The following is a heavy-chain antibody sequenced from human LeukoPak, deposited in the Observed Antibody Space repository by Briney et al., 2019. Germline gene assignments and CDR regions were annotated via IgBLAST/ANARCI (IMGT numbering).Heavy chain of an antibody. CDR3: ARSGIVATITGYYFDY. J-gene: IGHJ4*02. CDR1: GYSISSGYY. D-gene: IGHD5-12*01. Sequence: SETLSLTCAVSGYSISSGYYWGWIRQPPGKGLEWIGSIYHSGSTYYNPSLKSRVTISVDTSKNQFSLKLSSVTAAGTAVYYCARSGIVATITGYYFDYWGQGTLVTVSS. V-gene: IGHV4-38-2*01. CDR2: IYHSGST.